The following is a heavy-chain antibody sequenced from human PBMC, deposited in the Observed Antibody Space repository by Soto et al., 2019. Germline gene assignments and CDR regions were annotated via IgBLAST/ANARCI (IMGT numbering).Heavy chain of an antibody. CDR2: IYYSGST. V-gene: IGHV4-59*01. Sequence: TSETLSLTCTVSGGSISSYYWSWIRQPPGKGLEWIGYIYYSGSTNYNPSLKSRVTISVDTSKNQFSLKLSSVTAADTAVYYCAREADYGDTGWFDPWGQGTLVTVSS. CDR3: AREADYGDTGWFDP. CDR1: GGSISSYY. D-gene: IGHD4-17*01. J-gene: IGHJ5*02.